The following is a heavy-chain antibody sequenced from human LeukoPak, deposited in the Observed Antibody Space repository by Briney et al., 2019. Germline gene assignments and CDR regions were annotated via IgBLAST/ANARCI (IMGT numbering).Heavy chain of an antibody. Sequence: SVKVSCKASGGSFSNYAISWVRQAPGQGLEWMGGIIPLFGSPTYAQKFQGRVAITTDESTTTSYMELSSLRSDDTAVFYCARGERHIPIYYWGQGTLVTVSS. D-gene: IGHD2-21*01. CDR2: IIPLFGSP. CDR3: ARGERHIPIYY. J-gene: IGHJ4*02. V-gene: IGHV1-69*05. CDR1: GGSFSNYA.